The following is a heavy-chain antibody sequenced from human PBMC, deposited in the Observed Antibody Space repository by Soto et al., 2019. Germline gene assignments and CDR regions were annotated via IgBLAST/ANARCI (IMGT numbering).Heavy chain of an antibody. CDR3: ARSIGRDYYYYYTDV. J-gene: IGHJ6*03. CDR2: INDSGNI. Sequence: SETLSLTCAVYGASFSGYQWTWIRQTPGKGLEWIGEINDSGNINYNPSLKSRVTISVDTPKKQFSLKLSSVTAADTAVYYCARSIGRDYYYYYTDVWGKGTTVTVSS. CDR1: GASFSGYQ. V-gene: IGHV4-34*01. D-gene: IGHD2-21*01.